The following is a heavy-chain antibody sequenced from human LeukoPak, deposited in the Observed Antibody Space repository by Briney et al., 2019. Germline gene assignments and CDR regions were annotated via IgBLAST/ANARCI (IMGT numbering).Heavy chain of an antibody. D-gene: IGHD2-8*02. CDR1: GGSISSSSYY. V-gene: IGHV4-39*07. CDR3: ASRSAVNWWLEPRYFDY. Sequence: SETLSLTCTVSGGSISSSSYYWGWIRQPPGKGLEWIGSIYYSGSTYYNPSLKSRVTISVDTSKNQFSLKLSSVTAADTAVYYCASRSAVNWWLEPRYFDYWGQGTLVTVSS. J-gene: IGHJ4*02. CDR2: IYYSGST.